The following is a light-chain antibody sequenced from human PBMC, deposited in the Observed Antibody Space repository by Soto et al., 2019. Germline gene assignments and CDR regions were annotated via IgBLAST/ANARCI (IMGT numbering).Light chain of an antibody. CDR2: EGS. CDR1: SSDVGGYNL. V-gene: IGLV2-23*01. J-gene: IGLJ1*01. CDR3: CSYAGSSTYV. Sequence: QSALTQPASVSGSPGQSITISCTGTSSDVGGYNLVSWYQQHTGKAPKLMIYEGSKRPSGVSNRFSGSKSGNTASLTISGLQAEDEADYYCCSYAGSSTYVFGTGTKLTVL.